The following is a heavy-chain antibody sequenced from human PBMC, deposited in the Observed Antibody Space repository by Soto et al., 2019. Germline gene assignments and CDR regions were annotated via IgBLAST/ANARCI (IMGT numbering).Heavy chain of an antibody. CDR2: INHTGST. CDR3: ARHTVNYYDSSTHNWFDP. CDR1: GGSFSGYY. D-gene: IGHD3-22*01. V-gene: IGHV4-34*01. J-gene: IGHJ5*02. Sequence: SETLSLTCAVYGGSFSGYYWSWIRQPPGKGLEWIGEINHTGSTYHNPSLKSRVAISGDTSKNQFSLKLSSVTAADTALYFCARHTVNYYDSSTHNWFDPWGQGTLVTVS.